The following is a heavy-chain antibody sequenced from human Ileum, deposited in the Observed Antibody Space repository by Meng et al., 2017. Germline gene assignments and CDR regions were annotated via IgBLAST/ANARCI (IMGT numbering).Heavy chain of an antibody. Sequence: GGSLRLSCKASGYSFTNYWIAWVRQMPGKGLEWMGLIYPGDSDTTYSPSFQGQVTISADRSITTAYLQWSSLKTSDTAMYYCAKRGSGYGFGYWGQGTLVTVSS. CDR3: AKRGSGYGFGY. CDR1: GYSFTNYW. J-gene: IGHJ4*02. D-gene: IGHD5-12*01. CDR2: IYPGDSDT. V-gene: IGHV5-51*01.